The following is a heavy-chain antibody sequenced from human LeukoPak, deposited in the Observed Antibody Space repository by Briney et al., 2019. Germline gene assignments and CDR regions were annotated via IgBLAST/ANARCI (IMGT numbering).Heavy chain of an antibody. V-gene: IGHV3-30*02. CDR3: APRGIAVAGPFDY. D-gene: IGHD6-19*01. J-gene: IGHJ4*02. CDR2: IQYNGGSK. Sequence: PGRSLRLSCAASGFTFSSDGTHWGRHAPGKGLEWVSFIQYNGGSKYYADSLKGRFTISRDNSKNTLYLQMNSLGTEDKAVYYCAPRGIAVAGPFDYWGQGTLVTVSS. CDR1: GFTFSSDG.